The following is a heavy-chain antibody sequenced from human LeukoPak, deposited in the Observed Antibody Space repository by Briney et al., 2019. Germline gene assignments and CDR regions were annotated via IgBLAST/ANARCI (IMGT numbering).Heavy chain of an antibody. V-gene: IGHV4-59*01. J-gene: IGHJ6*03. D-gene: IGHD5-18*01. CDR1: GGSISSYY. Sequence: SETLSLTCTVSGGSISSYYWSWIRQPPGKGLEWIGYIYYSGSTNYNPSLKSRVTISVDTSKNQFSLKLSSVTAAGTAVYYCARGGVDTDYYYYYYMDVWGKGTTVTVSS. CDR3: ARGGVDTDYYYYYYMDV. CDR2: IYYSGST.